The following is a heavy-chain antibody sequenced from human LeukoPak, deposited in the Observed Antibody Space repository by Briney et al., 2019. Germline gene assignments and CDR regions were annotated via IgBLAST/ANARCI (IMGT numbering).Heavy chain of an antibody. CDR3: ARGHVPGSDRHWDY. J-gene: IGHJ4*02. D-gene: IGHD3-10*01. Sequence: GESLKISCAASGFTFSSHWMHWVRQAPGKGLVLVLSIISDGSSTSYADSVKCRFTISRDNAKNTLYLQMNSLRDEDTAVYYWARGHVPGSDRHWDYWGQGILVTVSS. CDR1: GFTFSSHW. V-gene: IGHV3-74*01. CDR2: IISDGSST.